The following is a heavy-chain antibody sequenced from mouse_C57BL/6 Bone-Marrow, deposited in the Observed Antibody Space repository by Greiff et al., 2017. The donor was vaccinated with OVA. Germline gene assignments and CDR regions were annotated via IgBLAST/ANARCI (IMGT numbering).Heavy chain of an antibody. V-gene: IGHV5-4*03. J-gene: IGHJ2*01. CDR3: SSVLYYGSSLDY. CDR1: GFTFSSYA. D-gene: IGHD1-1*01. CDR2: ISAGGSCT. Sequence: DVKLVESGGGLVKPGGSLKLSCAASGFTFSSYAMYWVRQTPGKRLEWVATISAGGSCTYYPDNVKGRFTISRDNAKNNLYLQMRHLKSEDTAMDYCSSVLYYGSSLDYWGQGTTLTVSS.